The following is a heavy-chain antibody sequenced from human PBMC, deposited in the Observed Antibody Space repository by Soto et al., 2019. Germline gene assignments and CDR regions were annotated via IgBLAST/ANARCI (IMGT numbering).Heavy chain of an antibody. V-gene: IGHV3-9*01. D-gene: IGHD2-15*01. CDR2: ISWDSGSI. Sequence: GGSLRLSCAASGFIFDDYAMHWVRQAPGKGLEWVSGISWDSGSIGYADSVKGRFTMSRDNAKNYLYLQMNSLTTEDTALYYCAKDLGYCRGGSCYSAFDIWGQGTMVTVSS. J-gene: IGHJ3*02. CDR3: AKDLGYCRGGSCYSAFDI. CDR1: GFIFDDYA.